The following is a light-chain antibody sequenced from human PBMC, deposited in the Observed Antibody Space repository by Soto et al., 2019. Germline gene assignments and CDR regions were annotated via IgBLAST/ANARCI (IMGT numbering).Light chain of an antibody. CDR2: GAS. J-gene: IGKJ2*01. V-gene: IGKV3-20*01. CDR1: QSVTSRY. CDR3: QQYNNSPKDT. Sequence: EIVLTQSPGTLSLSPGERATLSCKAIQSVTSRYLAWYQQKPGQALRLLIYGASSRATGIPDRFSGSGFGTDFTLTISRLEPEDFAVYFCQQYNNSPKDTFGQGTKLEIK.